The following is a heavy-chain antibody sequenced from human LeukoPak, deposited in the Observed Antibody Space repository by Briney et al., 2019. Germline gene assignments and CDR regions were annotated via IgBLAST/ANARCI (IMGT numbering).Heavy chain of an antibody. D-gene: IGHD3-10*01. CDR1: GFTFSSYA. CDR3: AKGLLWFGELSPFDY. Sequence: EGSLRLSCAASGFTFSSYAMSWVRQAPGKGLEWVSAISGSGGSTYYADSVKGRFTISRDNSKNTLYLQMNSLRAEDTAVYYCAKGLLWFGELSPFDYWGQGTLVTASS. J-gene: IGHJ4*02. V-gene: IGHV3-23*01. CDR2: ISGSGGST.